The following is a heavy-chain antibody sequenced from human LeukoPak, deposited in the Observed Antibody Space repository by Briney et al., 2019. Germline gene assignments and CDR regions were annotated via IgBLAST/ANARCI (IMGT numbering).Heavy chain of an antibody. CDR3: AKDQAAAGLDY. CDR2: ISYDGSNK. D-gene: IGHD6-13*01. Sequence: GGSLRLSRAASGFTFSSYGMHWVRQAPGKGLEWVAVISYDGSNKYYADSVKGRFTISRDNSKNTLYLQMNSLRAEDTAVYYCAKDQAAAGLDYWGQGTLVTVSS. J-gene: IGHJ4*02. CDR1: GFTFSSYG. V-gene: IGHV3-30*18.